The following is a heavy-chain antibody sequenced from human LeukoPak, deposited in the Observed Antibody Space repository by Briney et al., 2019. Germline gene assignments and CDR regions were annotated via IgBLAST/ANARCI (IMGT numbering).Heavy chain of an antibody. CDR1: GYSISTGYY. V-gene: IGHV4-38-2*02. D-gene: IGHD3-9*01. Sequence: SQTLSLTCTVSGYSISTGYYWDWIRQPPGEGLEWIGSIYHSGSTYYNPSLKGRVTISRDTSKNQFSLKLSSVTAADTAVYYCARDLRYFSLWGQGTLVTVSS. J-gene: IGHJ4*02. CDR2: IYHSGST. CDR3: ARDLRYFSL.